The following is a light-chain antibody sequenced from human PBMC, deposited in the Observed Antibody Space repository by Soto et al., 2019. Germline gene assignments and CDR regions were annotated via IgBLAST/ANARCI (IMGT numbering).Light chain of an antibody. CDR1: SSDVGGYNY. CDR2: DVS. J-gene: IGLJ3*02. V-gene: IGLV2-11*01. CDR3: CSYAGNSLWV. Sequence: QSALTQPRSVSGSPGQSVTISCTGTSSDVGGYNYVSWYQQHPGKAPKLVIYDVSKRPSGVPDRFSGSKSGNTASLTISGLQAEDEYDYYCCSYAGNSLWVFGGGTKVTVL.